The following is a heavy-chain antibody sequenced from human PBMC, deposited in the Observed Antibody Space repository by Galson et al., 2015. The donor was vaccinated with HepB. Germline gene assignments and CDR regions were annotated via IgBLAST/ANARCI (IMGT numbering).Heavy chain of an antibody. CDR1: GGTFSSYA. CDR3: AREALTEQPVGVLGYREFDI. CDR2: IIPIFGTA. V-gene: IGHV1-69*13. D-gene: IGHD6-6*01. Sequence: SVKVSCKASGGTFSSYAISWVRQAPGQGLEWMGGIIPIFGTANYAQKFQGRVTITADESTSTAYMELSSLRSEDTAVYYCAREALTEQPVGVLGYREFDIWGQGTMVTVSS. J-gene: IGHJ3*02.